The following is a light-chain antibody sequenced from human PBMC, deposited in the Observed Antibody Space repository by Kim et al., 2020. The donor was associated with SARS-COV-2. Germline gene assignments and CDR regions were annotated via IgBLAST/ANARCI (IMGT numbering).Light chain of an antibody. J-gene: IGLJ2*01. CDR1: GSDVGRYNY. CDR2: DDT. V-gene: IGLV2-8*01. CDR3: SSNAGMNGLV. Sequence: SGDISFAGTGSDVGRYNYSSGNQHHPGRAPKLMIYDDTKRPTGVPDRFAGSRTGNAASLTVARLQAEDGANYCCSSNAGMNGLVFGGETQLTVL.